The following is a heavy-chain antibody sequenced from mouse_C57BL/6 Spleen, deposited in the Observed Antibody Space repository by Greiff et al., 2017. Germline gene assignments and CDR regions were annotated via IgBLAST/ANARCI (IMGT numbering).Heavy chain of an antibody. CDR2: ISNGGGST. J-gene: IGHJ2*01. V-gene: IGHV5-12*01. Sequence: DVKLVESGGGLVQPGGSLKLSCAASGFTFSDYYMYWVRQTPEKRLEWVAYISNGGGSTYYPDTVKGRFTISRDNAKNTLYLQMSRLKSEDTAMYYCARQYYGNLYYFDYWGQGTTLTVSS. CDR1: GFTFSDYY. D-gene: IGHD2-1*01. CDR3: ARQYYGNLYYFDY.